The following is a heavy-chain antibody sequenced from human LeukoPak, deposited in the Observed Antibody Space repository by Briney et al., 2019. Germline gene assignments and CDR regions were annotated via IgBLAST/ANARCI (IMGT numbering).Heavy chain of an antibody. CDR2: IYYSGST. CDR1: GGSISSSSYY. V-gene: IGHV4-39*07. J-gene: IGHJ5*02. Sequence: SETLSLTCTVSGGSISSSSYYWGWIRQPPGKGLEWIGSIYYSGSTYYNPSLKSRVTISVDTSKNQFSLKLSSVTAADTAVYYCARGSRPGYGSGSYWFDPWGQGTLVTVSS. D-gene: IGHD3-10*01. CDR3: ARGSRPGYGSGSYWFDP.